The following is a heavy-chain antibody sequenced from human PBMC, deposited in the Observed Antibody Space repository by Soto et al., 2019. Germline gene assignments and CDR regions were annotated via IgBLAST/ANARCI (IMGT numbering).Heavy chain of an antibody. CDR1: GYTFTSYG. CDR3: ARLGYCSSTSCYMGDNWFDP. Sequence: ASVKVSCKASGYTFTSYGISWVRQAPGQGLEWMGWISAYNGNTNYAQKLQGRVTMTTDKSTGTAYMELSSLRSEDTAVYYCARLGYCSSTSCYMGDNWFDPWGQGTLVTVSS. J-gene: IGHJ5*02. CDR2: ISAYNGNT. D-gene: IGHD2-2*01. V-gene: IGHV1-18*01.